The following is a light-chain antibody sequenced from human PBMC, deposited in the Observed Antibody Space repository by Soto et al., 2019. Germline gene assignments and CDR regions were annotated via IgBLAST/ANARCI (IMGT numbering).Light chain of an antibody. CDR1: QSVISTY. V-gene: IGKV3-20*01. CDR3: QQYGSSLGVT. CDR2: GAS. J-gene: IGKJ4*01. Sequence: EIVLTQSPVTLSLSPGERATLSCRSSQSVISTYLAWYQQKPGQAPRLLIYGASSRATGIPDRFSGSGSGTDFTLTISRLEPEDFAVYYCQQYGSSLGVTFGGGTKVDIK.